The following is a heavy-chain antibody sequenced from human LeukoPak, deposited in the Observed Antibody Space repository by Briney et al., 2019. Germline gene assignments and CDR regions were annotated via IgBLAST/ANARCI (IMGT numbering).Heavy chain of an antibody. V-gene: IGHV4-4*07. CDR1: GGSISSYH. CDR2: VYNTGTT. J-gene: IGHJ4*02. CDR3: ARDRIAETATGYDY. Sequence: NPSETLSLTCTVSGGSISSYHWSWIRQSAGRELEWIGRVYNTGTTNSNPSPKSRVTMSVDTSKNRFSLKLTSVTAADTAVYFCARDRIAETATGYDYWGQGTLVTVSS. D-gene: IGHD6-13*01.